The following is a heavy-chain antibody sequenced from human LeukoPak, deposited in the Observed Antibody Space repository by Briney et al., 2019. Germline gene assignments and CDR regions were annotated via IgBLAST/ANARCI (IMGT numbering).Heavy chain of an antibody. CDR2: IYYSGSS. D-gene: IGHD4-17*01. CDR3: AREYGEHGDY. J-gene: IGHJ4*02. V-gene: IGHV4-31*03. Sequence: TLSLTCTVSGGSISSGGYYWSWIRQHPGKGLEWIGYIYYSGSSYYNPSLKSRVTISVDTSKNQFSLKLSSVTAADTAVYYCAREYGEHGDYWGQGTLVTVSS. CDR1: GGSISSGGYY.